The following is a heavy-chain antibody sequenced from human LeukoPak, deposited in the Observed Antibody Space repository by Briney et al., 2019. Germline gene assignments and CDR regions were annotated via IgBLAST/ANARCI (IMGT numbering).Heavy chain of an antibody. Sequence: PGGSLRLSCAASGFTFSSYAMHWVRQAPDKGLEWVAVISYDGSNKYYADSVKGRFTISRDNSKNTLYLQMNSLRAEDTAVYYCARGSCSGGSCYWSFDYWGQGTLVTVSS. CDR1: GFTFSSYA. J-gene: IGHJ4*02. V-gene: IGHV3-30-3*01. CDR3: ARGSCSGGSCYWSFDY. CDR2: ISYDGSNK. D-gene: IGHD2-15*01.